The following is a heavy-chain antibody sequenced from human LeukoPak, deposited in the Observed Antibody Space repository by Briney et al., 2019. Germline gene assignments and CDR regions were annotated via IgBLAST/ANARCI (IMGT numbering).Heavy chain of an antibody. Sequence: GGSLRLSSAASGFTFSSFGMHWVRQAPGKGLEWVAVIWNDGSNKYYADSVKGRFTIPRDNSKNTLYLQMNSLRPEDTAVYYCARDIVVVTSPGDYWGQGTLVTVSS. CDR3: ARDIVVVTSPGDY. D-gene: IGHD2-21*02. J-gene: IGHJ4*02. V-gene: IGHV3-33*01. CDR1: GFTFSSFG. CDR2: IWNDGSNK.